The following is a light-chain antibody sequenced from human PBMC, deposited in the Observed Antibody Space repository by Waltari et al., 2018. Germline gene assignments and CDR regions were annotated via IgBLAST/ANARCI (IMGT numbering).Light chain of an antibody. J-gene: IGKJ2*01. Sequence: EVLMTQSPATLSVSPGERATLSCRASQSTARNLAWYQQKPGQAPRLLIYGASTRATGVPDRFSGSGSGTEFTLTISSLQSEDFAVYYCQQYNNWRTFGQGTKVEIK. CDR3: QQYNNWRT. V-gene: IGKV3-15*01. CDR1: QSTARN. CDR2: GAS.